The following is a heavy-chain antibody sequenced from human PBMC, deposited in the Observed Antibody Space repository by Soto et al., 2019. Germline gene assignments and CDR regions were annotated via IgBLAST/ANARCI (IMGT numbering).Heavy chain of an antibody. CDR1: GFTFSSYS. D-gene: IGHD6-13*01. CDR2: ISSSSSYI. Sequence: LRLSCAASGFTFSSYSMNWVRQAPGKGLEWVSSISSSSSYIYYADSVKGRFTISRDNAKNSLYLQMNSLRAEDTAVYYCARVAEYSSSWYMYYFDYWGQGTLVTVSS. CDR3: ARVAEYSSSWYMYYFDY. J-gene: IGHJ4*02. V-gene: IGHV3-21*01.